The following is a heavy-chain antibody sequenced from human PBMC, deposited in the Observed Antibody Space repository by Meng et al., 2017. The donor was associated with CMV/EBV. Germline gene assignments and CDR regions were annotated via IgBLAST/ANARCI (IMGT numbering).Heavy chain of an antibody. V-gene: IGHV3-73*01. CDR3: TRRGYSSSSNFDY. Sequence: SGFTFSGAAMHWVRQASGKGLEWVGRIRSKANSYATAYAASVKGRFTISRDDSKNTAYLQMNSLKTEDTAVYYCTRRGYSSSSNFDYWGQGTLVTVSS. CDR2: IRSKANSYAT. D-gene: IGHD6-6*01. J-gene: IGHJ4*02. CDR1: GFTFSGAA.